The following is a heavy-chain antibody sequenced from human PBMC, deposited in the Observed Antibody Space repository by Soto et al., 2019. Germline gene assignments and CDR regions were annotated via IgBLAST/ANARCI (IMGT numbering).Heavy chain of an antibody. CDR1: GGSISSYF. CDR2: IFYSGTT. V-gene: IGHV4-59*01. J-gene: IGHJ6*02. D-gene: IGHD3-9*01. Sequence: LSLTCTVSGGSISSYFWSWIRQSPGEGLEWIGYIFYSGTTNYSPSLKSRVTMSLGTAKNQFSLNLTSVTAADTAVYYCARDPERSGYDILTGYYWSYYYYGMDVWGQGTTVTVSS. CDR3: ARDPERSGYDILTGYYWSYYYYGMDV.